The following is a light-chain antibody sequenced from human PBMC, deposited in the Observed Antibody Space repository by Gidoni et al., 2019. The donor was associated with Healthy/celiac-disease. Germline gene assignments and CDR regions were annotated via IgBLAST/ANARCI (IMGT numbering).Light chain of an antibody. Sequence: EIVMTQSPATLSVSPGARATLSCRASQSVSSNLAWYQQKPGQAPRLLIYGASTRATGIPARFSGSGSGTEFTLTISSLQSEYFAVYYCQQYNNWPPVYTFGQXTKLEIK. J-gene: IGKJ2*01. CDR1: QSVSSN. CDR2: GAS. V-gene: IGKV3-15*01. CDR3: QQYNNWPPVYT.